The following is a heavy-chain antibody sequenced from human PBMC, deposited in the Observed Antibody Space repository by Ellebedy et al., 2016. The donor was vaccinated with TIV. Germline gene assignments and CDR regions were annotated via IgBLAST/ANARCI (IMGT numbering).Heavy chain of an antibody. CDR2: ISYSGST. CDR1: GRSISRYY. J-gene: IGHJ4*02. Sequence: SETLSLTXTVSGRSISRYYWSWIRQPPGKGLEWIGYISYSGSTNYNPSLKSRVTISVDTSKNRFSLKLSSVTAADTAVYYCAGIPDYWGQGTLVTVSS. V-gene: IGHV4-59*01. CDR3: AGIPDY.